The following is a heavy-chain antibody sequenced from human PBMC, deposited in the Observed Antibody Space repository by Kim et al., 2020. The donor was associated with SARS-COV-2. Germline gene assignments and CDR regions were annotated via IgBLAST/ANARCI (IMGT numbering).Heavy chain of an antibody. V-gene: IGHV5-10-1*01. CDR1: GYSFTSYW. CDR3: ATISFSYGSGSPPDY. J-gene: IGHJ4*02. D-gene: IGHD3-10*01. Sequence: GESLKISCKGSGYSFTSYWISWVRQMPGKGLEWMGRIDPSDSYTNYSPSFQGHVTISADKSISTAYLQWSSLKASDTAMYYCATISFSYGSGSPPDYWGQGTLVTVSS. CDR2: IDPSDSYT.